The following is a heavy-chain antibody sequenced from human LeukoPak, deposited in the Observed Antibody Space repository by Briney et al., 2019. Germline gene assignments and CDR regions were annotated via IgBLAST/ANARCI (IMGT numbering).Heavy chain of an antibody. V-gene: IGHV1-46*01. J-gene: IGHJ5*02. CDR3: ARDRGSGSYYRRFWFDP. D-gene: IGHD1-26*01. CDR2: INPSGGST. CDR1: GYTFTSYY. Sequence: ASVKVSCKASGYTFTSYYMHWVRQAPGQGLEWMGIINPSGGSTSYAQKFQGRVTMTRDTSTGTVYMELSSLRSEDTAVYYCARDRGSGSYYRRFWFDPWGRGTLVTVSS.